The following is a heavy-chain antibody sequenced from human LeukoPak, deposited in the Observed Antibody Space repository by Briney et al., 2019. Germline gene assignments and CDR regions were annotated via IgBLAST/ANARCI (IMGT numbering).Heavy chain of an antibody. D-gene: IGHD4-17*01. J-gene: IGHJ4*02. CDR2: IVVGSGNT. CDR1: GFTFTSSA. CDR3: AADRDGDYVFDY. Sequence: GTSVKVSCXASGFTFTSSAMQWVRQARGQRLEWIGWIVVGSGNTNYAQKFQERVTITRDMSTSTAYMELSSLRSEDTAVYYCAADRDGDYVFDYWGQGTLVTVSS. V-gene: IGHV1-58*02.